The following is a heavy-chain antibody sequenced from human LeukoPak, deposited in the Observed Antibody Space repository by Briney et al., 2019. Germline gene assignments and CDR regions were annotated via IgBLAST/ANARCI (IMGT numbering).Heavy chain of an antibody. CDR1: GCTFTSYA. CDR3: ARDTTIFGVAQYFQH. D-gene: IGHD3-3*01. V-gene: IGHV1-18*01. CDR2: ISAYNGNT. J-gene: IGHJ1*01. Sequence: ASVKVSCKASGCTFTSYAMNWVRQAPGQGLEWMGWISAYNGNTNYAQKLQGRVTMTTDTSTSTAYMELRSLRSDDTAVYYCARDTTIFGVAQYFQHWGQGTLVTVSS.